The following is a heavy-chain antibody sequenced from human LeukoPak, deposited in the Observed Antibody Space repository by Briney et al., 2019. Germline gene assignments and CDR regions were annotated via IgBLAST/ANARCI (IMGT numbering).Heavy chain of an antibody. CDR1: GYSFTNRW. D-gene: IGHD3-22*01. Sequence: GESLKISCMTSGYSFTNRWIGWVRQMPGKGLEWMGIIYPGDSDTRYSPSFQGQVTISADKSISTAYLQWSSLKASDTAIYYCARLLGPMIARGYFDYWGQGTLVTVSS. CDR3: ARLLGPMIARGYFDY. V-gene: IGHV5-51*01. CDR2: IYPGDSDT. J-gene: IGHJ4*02.